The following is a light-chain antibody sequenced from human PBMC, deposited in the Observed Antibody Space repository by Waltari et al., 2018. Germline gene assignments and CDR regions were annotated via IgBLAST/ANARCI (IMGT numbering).Light chain of an antibody. J-gene: IGKJ2*01. Sequence: EVVLTQSPGTLSLSPGERATLSCRASQSVASNHLAWYQQKPGQAPRLLIYGASSRGTGIPDRFSGSGSGTDFTLTISRLEPEDFAVYYCQQYGSWYIFGQGTKLEIK. CDR2: GAS. V-gene: IGKV3-20*01. CDR3: QQYGSWYI. CDR1: QSVASNH.